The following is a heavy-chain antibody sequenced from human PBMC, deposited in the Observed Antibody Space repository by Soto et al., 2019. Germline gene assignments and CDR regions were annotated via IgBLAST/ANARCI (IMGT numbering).Heavy chain of an antibody. D-gene: IGHD3-3*01. CDR1: GFTFSSYS. CDR2: ISSSSSYI. CDR3: ARAAITIFGVLDYYYYMDV. Sequence: GGSLRLSCAASGFTFSSYSMNWVRQAPGKGLEWVSSISSSSSYIYYADSVKGRFTISRDNAKNSLYLQMNSLRAEDTAVYYCARAAITIFGVLDYYYYMDVWGKGTTVTVSS. J-gene: IGHJ6*03. V-gene: IGHV3-21*01.